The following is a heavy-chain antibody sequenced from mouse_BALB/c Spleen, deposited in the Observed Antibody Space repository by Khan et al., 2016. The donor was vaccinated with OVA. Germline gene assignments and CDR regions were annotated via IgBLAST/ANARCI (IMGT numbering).Heavy chain of an antibody. CDR2: ISYSGST. J-gene: IGHJ2*01. Sequence: EVQLQESGPGLVKPSQSLSLTCTVTGYSITSGYGWNWIRQFPGNKLEWMGYISYSGSTNYNPSLKSRISITRDTSKNQFFLQFNSVTTDDTATYYYARTARIKYWGQGTTLTVSS. V-gene: IGHV3-2*02. CDR1: GYSITSGYG. CDR3: ARTARIKY. D-gene: IGHD1-2*01.